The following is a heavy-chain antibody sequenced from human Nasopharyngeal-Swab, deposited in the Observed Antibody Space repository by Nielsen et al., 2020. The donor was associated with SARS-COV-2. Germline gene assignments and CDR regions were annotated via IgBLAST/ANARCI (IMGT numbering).Heavy chain of an antibody. Sequence: SEPLSLTCTVSGVSISSQYWSWIRQPTGKGLEWIGYTNHNSGPNYKPSLKSRVTMFMDTSKNQFSLKLRSVTSADTAVYYCAKEGATGGFLPWGQGTLVTVSS. CDR3: AKEGATGGFLP. J-gene: IGHJ5*02. V-gene: IGHV4-59*11. CDR1: GVSISSQY. CDR2: TNHNSGP. D-gene: IGHD3-10*01.